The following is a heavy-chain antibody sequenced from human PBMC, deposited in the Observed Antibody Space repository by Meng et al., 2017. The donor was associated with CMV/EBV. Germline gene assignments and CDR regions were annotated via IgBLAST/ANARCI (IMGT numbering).Heavy chain of an antibody. J-gene: IGHJ4*02. D-gene: IGHD3-10*01. V-gene: IGHV4-39*07. CDR2: IYYSGST. Sequence: QWQLQGSGPGLVKPSETPSLTCTVSGGSISSSSYYWGWIRQPPGKGLEWIGSIYYSGSTYYNPSLKSRVTISVDTSKNQFSLKLSSVTAADTAVYYCVTWLWFGELSGYYFDYWGQGTLVTVSS. CDR1: GGSISSSSYY. CDR3: VTWLWFGELSGYYFDY.